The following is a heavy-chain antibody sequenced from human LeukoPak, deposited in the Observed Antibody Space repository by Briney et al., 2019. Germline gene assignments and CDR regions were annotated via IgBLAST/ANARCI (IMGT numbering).Heavy chain of an antibody. CDR1: GGSISSSNW. V-gene: IGHV4-4*02. CDR3: ARDPTYYYDSSGAT. Sequence: PSETLSLTCAVSGGSISSSNWWSWVRQPPGKGLEWIGEIYHSGSTNYNPSLKSRVTMSVDTSKNQFSLKLSSVTAADTAVYYCARDPTYYYDSSGATWGQGTLVTVSS. J-gene: IGHJ4*02. D-gene: IGHD3-22*01. CDR2: IYHSGST.